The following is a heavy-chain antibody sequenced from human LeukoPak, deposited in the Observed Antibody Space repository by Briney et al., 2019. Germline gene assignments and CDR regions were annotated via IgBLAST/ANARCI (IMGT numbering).Heavy chain of an antibody. D-gene: IGHD3-10*01. Sequence: SETLSLTCTVSGGYISAYDWSWIRQPAGKGLEWIGHIYTSGSTKYNPSPKSRVTMSVDTSKNQFSLKLTSVTAADTAVYYCAKDLMALTDYWGQGTLVTVSS. CDR2: IYTSGST. V-gene: IGHV4-4*07. CDR1: GGYISAYD. J-gene: IGHJ4*02. CDR3: AKDLMALTDY.